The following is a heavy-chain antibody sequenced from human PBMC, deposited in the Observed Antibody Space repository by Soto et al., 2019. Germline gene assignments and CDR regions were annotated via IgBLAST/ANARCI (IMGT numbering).Heavy chain of an antibody. V-gene: IGHV3-7*03. J-gene: IGHJ4*02. D-gene: IGHD6-19*01. Sequence: PGGSLRLSCAASGFTFSNYWMSWFRQVPWKWLAWVSNIKEDGIEKYYVDSVKGRFTISRDNAKNSVHLQMNSLRDEDTAVYYCVRFSILVSGRGRGAFFDSWGQGTPVTVSS. CDR1: GFTFSNYW. CDR2: IKEDGIEK. CDR3: VRFSILVSGRGRGAFFDS.